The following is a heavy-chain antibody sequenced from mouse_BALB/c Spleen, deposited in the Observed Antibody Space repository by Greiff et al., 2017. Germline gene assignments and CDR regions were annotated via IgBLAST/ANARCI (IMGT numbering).Heavy chain of an antibody. D-gene: IGHD3-2*01. CDR1: GFSLTSYG. J-gene: IGHJ4*01. Sequence: VQRVESGPGLVAPSQSLSITCTVSGFSLTSYGVHWVRQPPGKGLEWLGVIWAGGSTNYNSALMSRLSISKDNSKSQVFLKMNSLQTDDTAMYYCARDKTARAASMDYWGQGTSVTVSS. CDR3: ARDKTARAASMDY. V-gene: IGHV2-9*02. CDR2: IWAGGST.